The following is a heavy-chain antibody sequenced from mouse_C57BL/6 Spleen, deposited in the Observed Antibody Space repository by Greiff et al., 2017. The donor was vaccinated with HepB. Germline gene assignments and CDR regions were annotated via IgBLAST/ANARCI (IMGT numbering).Heavy chain of an antibody. CDR3: ARIKKIVATYIDY. D-gene: IGHD1-1*01. CDR1: GYTFTSYW. J-gene: IGHJ2*01. CDR2: TNPTNGRT. V-gene: IGHV1S81*02. Sequence: VQLQQSGAELVKAGASVKMSCKASGYTFTSYWMHWVKQRLGQGLEWFAETNPTNGRTYYNEKFKSKATLTVDKSSSTAYMILSGSTFEDYAVYYYARIKKIVATYIDYCGQGTTLTVSS.